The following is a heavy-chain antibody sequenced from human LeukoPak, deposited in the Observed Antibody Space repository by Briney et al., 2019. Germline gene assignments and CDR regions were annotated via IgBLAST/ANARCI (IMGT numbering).Heavy chain of an antibody. CDR3: AKDSGPVTTQPDY. D-gene: IGHD4-17*01. CDR2: IWYDGSNK. J-gene: IGHJ4*02. V-gene: IGHV3-33*06. CDR1: GFTFSSYG. Sequence: GRSLRLSCAASGFTFSSYGMHWVRQAPGKGLEWVAVIWYDGSNKYYADSVKGRFTISRDNSKNTLYPQMNSLRAEDTAVYYCAKDSGPVTTQPDYWGQGTLVTVSS.